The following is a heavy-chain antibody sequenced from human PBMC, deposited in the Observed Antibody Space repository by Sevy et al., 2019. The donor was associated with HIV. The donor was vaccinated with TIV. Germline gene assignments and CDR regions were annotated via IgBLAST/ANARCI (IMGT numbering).Heavy chain of an antibody. D-gene: IGHD3-10*01. CDR2: IYYSGST. J-gene: IGHJ6*02. Sequence: SETLSLTCTVSGGSFSSHFWTWVRQPPGKGLEWIGFIYYSGSTNYNPSLKSRVTISLDTSKNQFSLNLRSVTAADTAVYFCVGDGVGFRGPDYGMDVWGQGTTVTVSS. V-gene: IGHV4-59*11. CDR3: VGDGVGFRGPDYGMDV. CDR1: GGSFSSHF.